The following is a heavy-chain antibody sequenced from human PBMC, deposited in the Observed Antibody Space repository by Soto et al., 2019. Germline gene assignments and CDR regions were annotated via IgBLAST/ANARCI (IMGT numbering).Heavy chain of an antibody. CDR1: GGSISSSSYY. CDR3: AREGTVYDSSGYYYVFGRGNWFDP. V-gene: IGHV4-39*02. Sequence: QLQLQESGPGLVKPSETLSLTCTVSGGSISSSSYYWGWIRQPPGKGLEWIGSIYYSGSTYYNPSLKSRVTISVETSKNQFSLKLSSVTAADTAVYYCAREGTVYDSSGYYYVFGRGNWFDPWGQGTLVTVSS. D-gene: IGHD3-22*01. CDR2: IYYSGST. J-gene: IGHJ5*02.